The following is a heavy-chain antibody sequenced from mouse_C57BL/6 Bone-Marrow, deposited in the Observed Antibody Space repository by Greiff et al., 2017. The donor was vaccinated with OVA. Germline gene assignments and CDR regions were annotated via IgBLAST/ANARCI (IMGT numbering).Heavy chain of an antibody. CDR2: IDPENGDT. J-gene: IGHJ4*01. CDR1: GFNIKDDY. CDR3: TIEGDYYAMDY. Sequence: EVQLQQSGAELVRPGASVKLSCTASGFNIKDDYMHWVKQRPEQGLEWIGWIDPENGDTEYASKFQGKATITADTSSNTAYLQLSSLTSEDTAVYYCTIEGDYYAMDYWGQGTSVTVSS. V-gene: IGHV14-4*01.